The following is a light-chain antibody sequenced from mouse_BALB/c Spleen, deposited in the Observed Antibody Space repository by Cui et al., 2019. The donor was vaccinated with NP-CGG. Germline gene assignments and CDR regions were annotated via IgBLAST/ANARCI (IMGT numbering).Light chain of an antibody. CDR1: TGAVTTRNY. Sequence: QAVVTHDSALTTSPGETVTLTCRSSTGAVTTRNYANWVQEKPDHLFTGLIGGTNNRAPGVPARFSGSLIGDKAALTITGAQTEDEAIYFCALWYSNHWVFGGGTKLTVL. CDR2: GTN. CDR3: ALWYSNHWV. J-gene: IGLJ1*01. V-gene: IGLV1*01.